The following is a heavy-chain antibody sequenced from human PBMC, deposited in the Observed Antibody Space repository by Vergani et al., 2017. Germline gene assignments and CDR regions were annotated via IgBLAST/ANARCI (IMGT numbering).Heavy chain of an antibody. V-gene: IGHV3-23*01. CDR2: ISGSGGST. CDR1: GFTFSSYA. J-gene: IGHJ3*02. D-gene: IGHD2-15*01. Sequence: EVQLLESGGGLVQPGGSLRLSCAASGFTFSSYAMSWVRQAPGKGLEWVSAISGSGGSTYYAASVKGRFTISRDNSKNTLYLQMNSLRAEDTAVYYCAKAAYCSGGSCYREMGDAFDIWGQGTMVTVSS. CDR3: AKAAYCSGGSCYREMGDAFDI.